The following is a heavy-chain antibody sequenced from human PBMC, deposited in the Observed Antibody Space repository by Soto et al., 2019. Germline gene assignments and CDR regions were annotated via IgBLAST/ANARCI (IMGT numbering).Heavy chain of an antibody. J-gene: IGHJ4*01. CDR2: ISGSGDST. CDR1: GFTFSSYA. D-gene: IGHD6-6*01. Sequence: EVQLLESGGGLVQPGGSLRISCAASGFTFSSYAMSWVRQAPGKGLEWVSAISGSGDSTYYADSVKGRLTISRDNSNKTLYLQINSRRAEDSAVFYCATRSSSCTFDYWGQGTLVSVSS. CDR3: ATRSSSCTFDY. V-gene: IGHV3-23*01.